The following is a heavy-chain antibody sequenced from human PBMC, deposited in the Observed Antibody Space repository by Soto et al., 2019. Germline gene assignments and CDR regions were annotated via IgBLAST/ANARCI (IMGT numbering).Heavy chain of an antibody. CDR1: GSTFTSSA. J-gene: IGHJ6*02. D-gene: IGHD3-22*01. Sequence: SVKVSCKASGSTFTSSAVQWVRQARGQRLEWIGWIVVGSGNTNYAQKFQERVTITRDMSTSTAYMELSSLRSEDTAVYYCAANPHYYDSSGYYYYYGMDVWGQGTTVTVSS. CDR2: IVVGSGNT. V-gene: IGHV1-58*01. CDR3: AANPHYYDSSGYYYYYGMDV.